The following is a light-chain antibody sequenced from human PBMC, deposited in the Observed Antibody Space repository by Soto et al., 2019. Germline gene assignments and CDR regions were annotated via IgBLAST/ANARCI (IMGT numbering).Light chain of an antibody. Sequence: QLVLTQPASVSGSPGQSITISCTGTSSDVGGYNYVSWYQQHPGRAPKLMIFEVSHRPSGISNRFSGSKSGNTASLIISGLQAEDEADYYCSSYTSSTTILFGGGTKLTVL. J-gene: IGLJ2*01. CDR1: SSDVGGYNY. CDR3: SSYTSSTTIL. CDR2: EVS. V-gene: IGLV2-14*01.